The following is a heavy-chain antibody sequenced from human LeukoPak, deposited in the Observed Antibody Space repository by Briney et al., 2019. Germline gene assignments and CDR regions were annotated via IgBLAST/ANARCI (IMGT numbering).Heavy chain of an antibody. J-gene: IGHJ4*02. D-gene: IGHD1-7*01. V-gene: IGHV3-7*01. CDR2: MKPDGSEK. CDR3: ARSGNRNYGY. Sequence: PGGSLRLSCAASGFTFSTSWMSWVRQAPGKGLEWVANMKPDGSEKYYVDSVKGRFTISRDNAKNTLYLQMNSLRPEDTALYYCARSGNRNYGYWGQGTPVTVSS. CDR1: GFTFSTSW.